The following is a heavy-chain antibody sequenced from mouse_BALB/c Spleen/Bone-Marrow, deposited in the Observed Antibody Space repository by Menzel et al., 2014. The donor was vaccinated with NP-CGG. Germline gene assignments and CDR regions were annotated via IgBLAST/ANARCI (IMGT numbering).Heavy chain of an antibody. Sequence: QVQLQQSGAELVKPGASVKLSCKASGYTSTSYYMYWVKQRPGQGLEWIGEINPSNGGADFNEKFKIKATLTVDKSSSTAYMQLSSQTSEDSAVYYCTTSRGYNWFAYWGQGTLVTVSA. CDR1: GYTSTSYY. V-gene: IGHV1S81*02. CDR3: TTSRGYNWFAY. CDR2: INPSNGGA. D-gene: IGHD2-2*01. J-gene: IGHJ3*01.